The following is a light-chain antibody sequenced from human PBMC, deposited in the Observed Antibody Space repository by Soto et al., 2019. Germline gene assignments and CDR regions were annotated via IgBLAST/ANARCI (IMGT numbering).Light chain of an antibody. CDR3: QQYNYYPT. CDR2: KAS. Sequence: DIQMTQSPSTLSASVGARVTITCRASQSVSAWLAWYQQKPGRAPNLLIYKASSLESGVPSRLSGSGSGTEFTLTISSLQPDDFATYYCQQYNYYPTFGQGTRLEI. CDR1: QSVSAW. J-gene: IGKJ5*01. V-gene: IGKV1-5*03.